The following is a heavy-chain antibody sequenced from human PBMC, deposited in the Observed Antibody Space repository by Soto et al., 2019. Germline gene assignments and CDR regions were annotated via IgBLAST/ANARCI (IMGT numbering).Heavy chain of an antibody. CDR2: INAGNGNT. J-gene: IGHJ4*02. D-gene: IGHD2-8*01. CDR1: GYTFTSYA. V-gene: IGHV1-3*01. CDR3: AGSLGYCTNGVCPPHDY. Sequence: GASVKVSCKASGYTFTSYAMHWVRQAPGQRIEWMGWINAGNGNTKYSQKFQGRVTITRDTSASTAYMELSSLRSEDTAVYYCAGSLGYCTNGVCPPHDYWGQGTLVTVSS.